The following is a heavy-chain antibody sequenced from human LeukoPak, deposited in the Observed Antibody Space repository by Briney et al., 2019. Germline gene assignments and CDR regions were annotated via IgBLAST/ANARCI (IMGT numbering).Heavy chain of an antibody. CDR3: ARGQPHCSSTSCYPHYSYYYRDV. CDR1: GGSISSGSYY. D-gene: IGHD2-2*01. Sequence: PSETLSLTCTVSGGSISSGSYYWSWIRQPAGKGLEWIGRIYTSGSTNYNPSLKSRVTISIDTSKNQSSLKLSSVTAADTAVYYCARGQPHCSSTSCYPHYSYYYRDVWGKGPTVTVSS. V-gene: IGHV4-61*02. CDR2: IYTSGST. J-gene: IGHJ6*03.